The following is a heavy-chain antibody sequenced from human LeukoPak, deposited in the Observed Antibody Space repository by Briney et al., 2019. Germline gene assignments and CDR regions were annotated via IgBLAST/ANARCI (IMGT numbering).Heavy chain of an antibody. V-gene: IGHV4-61*02. Sequence: SETLSLTCTVSGGSISSGSYYWSWIRQPAGKGLEWIGRIYTSGSTNYNPSLKSRVTISKDTSKNQFSLKLTSVSAADTAVYYCARGRRGKWFGELFLWFDPWGQGTLVTVSS. CDR1: GGSISSGSYY. D-gene: IGHD3-10*01. J-gene: IGHJ5*02. CDR3: ARGRRGKWFGELFLWFDP. CDR2: IYTSGST.